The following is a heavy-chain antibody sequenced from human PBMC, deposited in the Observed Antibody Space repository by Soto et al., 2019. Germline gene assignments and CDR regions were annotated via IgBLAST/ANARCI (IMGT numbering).Heavy chain of an antibody. D-gene: IGHD2-21*02. Sequence: LRLSCATSGFTFSASAMHWVRQVSGKGLEWIARIRSKANNYATTYGPSVKGRFTISRDDSENTVYLQMNSLKTEDTAIYYCAKQIYGGNSWGQGTLVTVSS. CDR2: IRSKANNYAT. CDR3: AKQIYGGNS. V-gene: IGHV3-73*01. CDR1: GFTFSASA. J-gene: IGHJ4*02.